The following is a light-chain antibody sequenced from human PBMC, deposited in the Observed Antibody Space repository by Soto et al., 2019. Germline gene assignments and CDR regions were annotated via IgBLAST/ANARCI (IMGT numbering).Light chain of an antibody. CDR2: GAS. CDR1: QSVSSSY. J-gene: IGKJ2*01. CDR3: QQYGSSPTVYT. V-gene: IGKV3-20*01. Sequence: EIVLTQSPGTLSLSPGERATLSCRASQSVSSSYLAWYQQKPGQAPRLLIYGASSRATGIPDRFSGGGSGTDLTLNTSRLEPENFGVYYCQQYGSSPTVYTFSQGTKLEIK.